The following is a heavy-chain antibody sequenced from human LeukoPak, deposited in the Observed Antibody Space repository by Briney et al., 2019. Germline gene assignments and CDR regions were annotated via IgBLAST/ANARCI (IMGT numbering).Heavy chain of an antibody. CDR2: VSTTGT. D-gene: IGHD6-19*01. CDR3: ARTIHDSGENFDY. V-gene: IGHV4-4*07. J-gene: IGHJ4*02. Sequence: SETLSLSCTVTGGYISSYSWSWIRQPAGKGMEWIGRVSTTGTNYNLSLKSRVTMSVDTSKNQFSLKLSSVTAADTAVYYCARTIHDSGENFDYWGQGSLVTVS. CDR1: GGYISSYS.